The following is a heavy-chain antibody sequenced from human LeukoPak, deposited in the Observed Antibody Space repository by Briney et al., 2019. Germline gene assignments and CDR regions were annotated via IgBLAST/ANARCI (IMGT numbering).Heavy chain of an antibody. V-gene: IGHV4-4*07. CDR2: IHTSGST. CDR1: GDSISSHY. J-gene: IGHJ4*02. CDR3: ARGGYCSGSSCSTFDY. Sequence: PPETLSLTCTVSGDSISSHYWSWIRQPAGKGLEWIGRIHTSGSTNYNPSLKSRVTMSVDTSKNQLSVKLSSVTAADTAVYYCARGGYCSGSSCSTFDYWGQGTLVTVSS. D-gene: IGHD2-15*01.